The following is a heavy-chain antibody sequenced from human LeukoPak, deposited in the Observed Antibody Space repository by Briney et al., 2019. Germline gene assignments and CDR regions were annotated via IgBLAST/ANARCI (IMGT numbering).Heavy chain of an antibody. CDR1: GGSISSYY. Sequence: SETLSLTCTVSGGSISSYYWSWIRQPAGKGLEWIGRIYTSGSTNYNPSLKSRVTISVDTSKNQFSLKLSSVTAADTAVYYCARHEITMVRGTHPRGWFDPWGQGTLVTVSS. CDR2: IYTSGST. V-gene: IGHV4-4*07. CDR3: ARHEITMVRGTHPRGWFDP. J-gene: IGHJ5*02. D-gene: IGHD3-10*01.